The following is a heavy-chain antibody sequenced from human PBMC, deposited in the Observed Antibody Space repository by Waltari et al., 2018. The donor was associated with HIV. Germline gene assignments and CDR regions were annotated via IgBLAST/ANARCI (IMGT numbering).Heavy chain of an antibody. Sequence: VQLVQSGAEVKKPGASVKVSCKVSGYNLTVLSMHWVRQAAGEGLEWMGGFDPEDGETIYAQKFQGRVTMTEDTSTDTAYMELSSLRSEDTAVYYCATESGYDSLYYYYYGMDVWGQGTTVTVSS. J-gene: IGHJ6*02. CDR1: GYNLTVLS. V-gene: IGHV1-24*01. D-gene: IGHD5-12*01. CDR3: ATESGYDSLYYYYYGMDV. CDR2: FDPEDGET.